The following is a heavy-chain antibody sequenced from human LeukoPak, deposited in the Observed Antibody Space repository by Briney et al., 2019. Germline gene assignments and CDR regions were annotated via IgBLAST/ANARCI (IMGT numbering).Heavy chain of an antibody. CDR2: IKGDGSST. J-gene: IGHJ4*02. V-gene: IGHV3-74*01. D-gene: IGHD3-22*01. CDR1: GFTFSTFW. Sequence: GGSLRLSCAASGFTFSTFWMYWVRQAPGKGLVWVSRIKGDGSSTNYAESVKGRFTITRDNAESTLYLQMNSLRAEDMAVYYCARPLYDTSGYYAYWGQGTLVTVSS. CDR3: ARPLYDTSGYYAY.